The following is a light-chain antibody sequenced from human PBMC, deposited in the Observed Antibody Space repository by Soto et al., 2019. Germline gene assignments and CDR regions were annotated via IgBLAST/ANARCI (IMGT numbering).Light chain of an antibody. CDR1: QSISSW. CDR3: QQYNSLWV. V-gene: IGKV1-5*03. J-gene: IGKJ1*01. CDR2: KAS. Sequence: DIQMTQSPSTLSASVGDRVTITCRASQSISSWLAWYQQKPGKAPKLLIYKASSLESGVPSRFSGSGSGTEFTLTISSLQPDDFATYYCQQYNSLWVFGHGTKVEIK.